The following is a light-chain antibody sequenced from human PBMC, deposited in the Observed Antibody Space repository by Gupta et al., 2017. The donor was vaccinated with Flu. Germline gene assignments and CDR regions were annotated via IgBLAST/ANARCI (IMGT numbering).Light chain of an antibody. CDR1: SSDVGGYNY. J-gene: IGLJ1*01. CDR2: VVS. CDR3: SSFTSSSIRV. V-gene: IGLV2-14*04. Sequence: INISWNGNSSDVGGYNYASWYQQHPGKTPILRNYVVSNRPSGVSNRFSDSKSGKAASLTISGLQAEDEADYHCSSFTSSSIRVFGTGTKLTVL.